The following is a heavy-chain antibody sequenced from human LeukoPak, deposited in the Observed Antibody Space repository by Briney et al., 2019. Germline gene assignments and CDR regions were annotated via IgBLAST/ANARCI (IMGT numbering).Heavy chain of an antibody. CDR3: AKDQSGSGWYKH. D-gene: IGHD6-19*01. Sequence: GGSLRLSCAASGFTFSSYAMSWVRQAPGKGLEWVSAISGSGGSTYYADSVKGRFTISRDNSKSTLYLQMNSLRAEDTAVYYCAKDQSGSGWYKHWGQGALVTVSS. CDR2: ISGSGGST. CDR1: GFTFSSYA. J-gene: IGHJ1*01. V-gene: IGHV3-23*01.